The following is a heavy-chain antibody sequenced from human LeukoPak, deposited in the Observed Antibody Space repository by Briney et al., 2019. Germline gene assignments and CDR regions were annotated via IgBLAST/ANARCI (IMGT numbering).Heavy chain of an antibody. J-gene: IGHJ4*02. CDR3: AKGLSMVRGLDY. CDR2: ISWNSGSV. Sequence: GRSLRLSCAASGFTFDDYAMHWVRQGPGKGLEWVSGISWNSGSVAYADSVKGRFTISRDNAKNSLYLQMDSLRVEDTALYYCAKGLSMVRGLDYWGQGTLVTVSS. V-gene: IGHV3-9*01. D-gene: IGHD3-10*01. CDR1: GFTFDDYA.